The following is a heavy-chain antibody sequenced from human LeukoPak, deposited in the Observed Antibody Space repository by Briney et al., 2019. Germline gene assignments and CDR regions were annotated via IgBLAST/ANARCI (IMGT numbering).Heavy chain of an antibody. J-gene: IGHJ5*02. CDR3: AQDFRSAGSYGWFDP. D-gene: IGHD1-26*01. CDR1: GFIFSSYA. V-gene: IGHV3-23*01. Sequence: GGSLRLSCAASGFIFSSYAMGWVRQAPGKGLEWVSSIRAYGANTYYADSVKGRFTISRDNFKDTLYLQMNSLRAEDTAVYHCAQDFRSAGSYGWFDPWGQGTLVSVSS. CDR2: IRAYGANT.